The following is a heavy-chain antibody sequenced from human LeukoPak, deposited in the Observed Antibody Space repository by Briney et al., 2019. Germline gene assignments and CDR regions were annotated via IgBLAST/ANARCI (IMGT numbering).Heavy chain of an antibody. CDR3: ARGGAMTTEDY. Sequence: PSETLSLTCTVSGGSISSGGYYWSWIRQHPGKGLEWIGYIYYSGSTYYNPPLKSRVTISVDTSKNQFSLKLSSVTAADTAVYYCARGGAMTTEDYWGQGTLVTVSS. V-gene: IGHV4-31*03. J-gene: IGHJ4*02. D-gene: IGHD4-17*01. CDR1: GGSISSGGYY. CDR2: IYYSGST.